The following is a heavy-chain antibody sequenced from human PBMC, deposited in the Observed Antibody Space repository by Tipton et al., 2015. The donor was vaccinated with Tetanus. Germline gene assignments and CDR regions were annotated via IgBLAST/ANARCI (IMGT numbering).Heavy chain of an antibody. V-gene: IGHV3-21*01. CDR2: ISSSSSYI. Sequence: SLRLSCAASGFTFSSYSMNWVRQAPGKGLEWVSSISSSSSYIYYADSVKGRFTISRDNAKNSLYLQMNSLRAEDTAVYYCARDRIVVVPAARCMDVWGQGTTVTVSS. J-gene: IGHJ6*02. CDR3: ARDRIVVVPAARCMDV. D-gene: IGHD2-2*01. CDR1: GFTFSSYS.